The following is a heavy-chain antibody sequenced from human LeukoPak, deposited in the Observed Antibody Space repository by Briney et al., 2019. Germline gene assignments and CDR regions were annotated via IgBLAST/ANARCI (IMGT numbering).Heavy chain of an antibody. J-gene: IGHJ4*02. V-gene: IGHV1-2*02. Sequence: GASVKVSCKASGYTFTGYYMHWVRQAPGQGLEWMGWINPNSGGTNYAQKFQGRVTMTRDTSISTAYMELSRLRSDDTAMYYCARDLYSYGAMFDYWGQGTLVTVSS. CDR3: ARDLYSYGAMFDY. D-gene: IGHD5-18*01. CDR1: GYTFTGYY. CDR2: INPNSGGT.